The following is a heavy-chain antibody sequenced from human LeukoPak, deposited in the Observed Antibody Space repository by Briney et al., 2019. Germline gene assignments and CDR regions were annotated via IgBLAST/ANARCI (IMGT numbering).Heavy chain of an antibody. V-gene: IGHV1-2*02. CDR3: ARGPPPAYYYYYCMDV. J-gene: IGHJ6*03. CDR2: INPNSGGT. Sequence: ASVKVSRKASGYTFSGYYMHWVRQAPGQGLEWMGWINPNSGGTNYAQKFQGRVTLTRDTSISTAYMELSSLTSDDTAVYYCARGPPPAYYYYYCMDVWGKGTTVAVSS. CDR1: GYTFSGYY.